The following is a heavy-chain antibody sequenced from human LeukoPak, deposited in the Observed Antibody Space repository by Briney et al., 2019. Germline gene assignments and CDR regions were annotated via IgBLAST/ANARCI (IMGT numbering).Heavy chain of an antibody. D-gene: IGHD2-15*01. V-gene: IGHV3-48*01. CDR2: ISSSGTAV. J-gene: IGHJ4*02. Sequence: PGGSLRLSCAASGFTFGRYTMFWVRQAPGMGLEWVSYISSSGTAVDYADSVKGRFTISRDNAKNSLYLQMNSLRAEDTAVYYCARVSYSPSPTPFDYWGQGTRVTVSS. CDR3: ARVSYSPSPTPFDY. CDR1: GFTFGRYT.